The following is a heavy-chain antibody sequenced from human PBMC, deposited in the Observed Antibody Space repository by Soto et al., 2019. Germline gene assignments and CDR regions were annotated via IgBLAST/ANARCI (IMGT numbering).Heavy chain of an antibody. CDR2: IYYSGST. V-gene: IGHV4-39*01. CDR3: ARHTTRLGELSLHHLNWFDP. J-gene: IGHJ5*02. Sequence: QLQLQESGPGLVKPSETLSLTCTVSGGSISSSSYYWGWIRQPPGKGLEWIGCIYYSGSTYYNPSLKSRVTISVDTSKNQFSLKLSSVTAADTAVYYCARHTTRLGELSLHHLNWFDPWGQGTLVTVSS. D-gene: IGHD3-16*02. CDR1: GGSISSSSYY.